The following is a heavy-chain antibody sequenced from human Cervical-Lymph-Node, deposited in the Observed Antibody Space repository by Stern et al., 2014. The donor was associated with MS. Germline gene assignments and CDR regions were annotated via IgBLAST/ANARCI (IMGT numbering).Heavy chain of an antibody. CDR3: ATYMAGDGVDIYYPDP. J-gene: IGHJ5*02. CDR2: IIPLFGTT. V-gene: IGHV1-69*01. D-gene: IGHD1-26*01. Sequence: VQLVQSGAEVKKPGSSVKGSCKAYGGTFRSYAISWVRQAPGQGLEWMGGIIPLFGTTTYAQKFQGRVTVTADVSTNTAYMVLSSLRSDDTAVYYCATYMAGDGVDIYYPDPWGQGTLVTVAS. CDR1: GGTFRSYA.